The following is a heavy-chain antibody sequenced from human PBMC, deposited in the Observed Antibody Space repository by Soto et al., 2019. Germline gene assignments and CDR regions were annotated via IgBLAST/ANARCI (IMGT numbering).Heavy chain of an antibody. Sequence: QVQLVQSGAEVKKPGSSVKVSCKASGGTFSSYAISWVRQAPGQGLEWMGGIIPIFGTANYAQKFQGRVTITADESTSTAYMELSSLRFEDTAVYYCARAPIHPISIVGAEYFDYWGQGTLVTVSS. V-gene: IGHV1-69*01. J-gene: IGHJ4*02. CDR2: IIPIFGTA. D-gene: IGHD1-26*01. CDR1: GGTFSSYA. CDR3: ARAPIHPISIVGAEYFDY.